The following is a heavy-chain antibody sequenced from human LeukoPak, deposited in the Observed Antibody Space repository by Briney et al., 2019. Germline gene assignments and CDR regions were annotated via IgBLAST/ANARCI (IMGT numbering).Heavy chain of an antibody. D-gene: IGHD4-11*01. CDR1: GYTFTSYW. J-gene: IGHJ4*02. Sequence: ASVKVSCKASGYTFTSYWIGWVRQMPGKGLEWMGIIYPGDSDTRYSPSFQGQVTISADKSISTAYLQWSSLKASDTAMYYCARLEYSNSPFDYWGQGTLVTVSS. CDR2: IYPGDSDT. CDR3: ARLEYSNSPFDY. V-gene: IGHV5-51*01.